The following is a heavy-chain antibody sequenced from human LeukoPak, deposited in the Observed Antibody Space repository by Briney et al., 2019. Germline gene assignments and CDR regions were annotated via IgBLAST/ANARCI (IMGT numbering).Heavy chain of an antibody. CDR1: GFTFSAFA. V-gene: IGHV3-23*01. CDR2: ISDGSHHT. Sequence: TGGSLRLSCAASGFTFSAFAMSWVRQAPGKGLEWVSGISDGSHHTYYADSVKGRFSISRDNSRNTLFLQMNSLRADDTALYYCAKELKSGGWPFHYWGQGALVTVSS. J-gene: IGHJ4*02. D-gene: IGHD6-19*01. CDR3: AKELKSGGWPFHY.